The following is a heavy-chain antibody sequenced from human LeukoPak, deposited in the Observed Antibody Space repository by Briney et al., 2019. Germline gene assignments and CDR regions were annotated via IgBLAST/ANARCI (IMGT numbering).Heavy chain of an antibody. CDR3: AREVGYCSGGSCSDWFDP. Sequence: ASVKVSCKASGYTFTGYYMHWVRRAPGQGLEWMGWINPNSGGTNYAQKFQGRVTMTRDTSISTAYMELSRLRSDDTAVYYCAREVGYCSGGSCSDWFDPWGQGTLVTVSS. V-gene: IGHV1-2*02. J-gene: IGHJ5*02. D-gene: IGHD2-15*01. CDR2: INPNSGGT. CDR1: GYTFTGYY.